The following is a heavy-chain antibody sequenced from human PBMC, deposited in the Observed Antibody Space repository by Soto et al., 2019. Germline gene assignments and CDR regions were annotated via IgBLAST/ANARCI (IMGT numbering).Heavy chain of an antibody. CDR3: ANIGRSDRAFDI. V-gene: IGHV5-51*01. CDR1: GYSFTSYW. Sequence: PGESLKISCKGSGYSFTSYWIGWVRQMPGKGLEWMGIIYPGDSDTRYSPSFQGQVTISADKSISTAYLQMNSLRAEDTAVYYCANIGRSDRAFDIWGQGTMVTVSS. CDR2: IYPGDSDT. J-gene: IGHJ3*02. D-gene: IGHD5-12*01.